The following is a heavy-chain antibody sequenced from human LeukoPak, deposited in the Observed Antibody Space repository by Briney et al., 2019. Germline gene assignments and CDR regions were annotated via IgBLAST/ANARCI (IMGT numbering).Heavy chain of an antibody. Sequence: GGSLRLSCAASGFTFSSYWMSWVRQAPGKGLEWVANIKQDGSEEYYVDSVKGRFTISRDNAKNSLYLQMNSLRAEDTAVYYCARVGGYDILTGYYPEYYFDYWGQGTLVTVSS. CDR2: IKQDGSEE. CDR1: GFTFSSYW. D-gene: IGHD3-9*01. CDR3: ARVGGYDILTGYYPEYYFDY. J-gene: IGHJ4*02. V-gene: IGHV3-7*03.